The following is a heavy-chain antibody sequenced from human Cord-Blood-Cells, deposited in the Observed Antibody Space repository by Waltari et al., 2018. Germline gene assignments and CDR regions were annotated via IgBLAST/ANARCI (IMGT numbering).Heavy chain of an antibody. V-gene: IGHV4-30-2*01. CDR3: ARDRKDFWSGYYYYYGMDV. J-gene: IGHJ6*02. D-gene: IGHD3-3*01. Sequence: QLQLQESGSGLVKPSQTLSLTCAVSGGSISSGGYSWRWIRQPPGKGLEWIGYICHSGSSYYNPSLKSRVTISVDMSKDQFSLKLSSVTAADTAVYYCARDRKDFWSGYYYYYGMDVWGQGTTVTVSS. CDR1: GGSISSGGYS. CDR2: ICHSGSS.